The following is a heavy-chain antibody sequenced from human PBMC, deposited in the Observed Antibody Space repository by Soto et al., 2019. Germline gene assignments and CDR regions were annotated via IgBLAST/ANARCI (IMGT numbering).Heavy chain of an antibody. CDR3: ARGRSNDAFDV. J-gene: IGHJ3*01. Sequence: LTWIRQPPGKGLEWIGYIYLSGSTYYNPALRSRVAISIDRSKNQFSLKLRSVTAADTAVYYCARGRSNDAFDVWGQGTMVTVSS. V-gene: IGHV4-30-2*01. CDR2: IYLSGST. D-gene: IGHD4-4*01.